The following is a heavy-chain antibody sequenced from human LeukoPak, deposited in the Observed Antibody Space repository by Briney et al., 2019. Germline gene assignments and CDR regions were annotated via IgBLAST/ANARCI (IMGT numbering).Heavy chain of an antibody. J-gene: IGHJ2*01. D-gene: IGHD6-6*01. V-gene: IGHV4-39*01. CDR3: ASPSPVLGFDL. Sequence: SETLSLTCTVSGGSISSSSYYWGWLRQPPGKGLEWIGSIYYSGSTYYNPSLKSRVTISVDTSKNQFSLKLSSVTAADAALYYCASPSPVLGFDLWGRGTLVTVSS. CDR1: GGSISSSSYY. CDR2: IYYSGST.